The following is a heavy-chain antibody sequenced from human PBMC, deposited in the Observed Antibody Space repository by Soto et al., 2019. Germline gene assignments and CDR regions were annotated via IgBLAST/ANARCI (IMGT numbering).Heavy chain of an antibody. CDR2: IYYSGST. D-gene: IGHD4-17*01. Sequence: PSETLSLTCTVSGGSISSSSYYWGWIRQPPGKGLEWIGSIYYSGSTYYNPSLKSRVTISVDTSKNQFSLKLSSVTAADTAVYYCARRYGQGFDYWGQGTLVTVS. J-gene: IGHJ4*02. CDR1: GGSISSSSYY. CDR3: ARRYGQGFDY. V-gene: IGHV4-39*01.